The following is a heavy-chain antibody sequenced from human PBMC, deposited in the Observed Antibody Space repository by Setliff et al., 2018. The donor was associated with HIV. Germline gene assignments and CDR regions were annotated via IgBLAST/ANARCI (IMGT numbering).Heavy chain of an antibody. J-gene: IGHJ4*02. CDR1: GAPLSDYY. Sequence: SETLSLTCTLNGAPLSDYYWNWIRQSPGKGLEWIVEVNHNGNINYNPSLKSRVTVSVDTSKTQYSLKMISVTAADTAMYYCAISIVGVTSEMYWAQGTLVTVSS. V-gene: IGHV4-34*01. D-gene: IGHD2-21*02. CDR2: VNHNGNI. CDR3: AISIVGVTSEMY.